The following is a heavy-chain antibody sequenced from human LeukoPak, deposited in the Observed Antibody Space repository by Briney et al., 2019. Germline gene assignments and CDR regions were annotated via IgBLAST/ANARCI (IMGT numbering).Heavy chain of an antibody. CDR1: GFTFSSYS. CDR3: ARDRFLYGDYEIFDY. V-gene: IGHV3-21*01. J-gene: IGHJ4*02. D-gene: IGHD4-17*01. Sequence: PGGSLRLSCAASGFTFSSYSMNWVRQAPGKGLEWVSCISSSSSYIYYADSVKGRFTISRDNAKNSLYLQMNSLRAEDTAVYYCARDRFLYGDYEIFDYWGQGTLVTVSS. CDR2: ISSSSSYI.